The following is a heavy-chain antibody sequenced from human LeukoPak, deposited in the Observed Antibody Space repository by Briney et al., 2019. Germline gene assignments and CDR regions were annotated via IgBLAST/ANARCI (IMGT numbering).Heavy chain of an antibody. Sequence: GGSLRLSCAASGFTFSSYSMNWVRRAPGKGLEWVSSISSSSSYIYYADSVKGRFTISRDNAKNSLYLQMNSLRAEDTAVYYCARAIAAAGGDYWGQGTLVTVSS. D-gene: IGHD6-13*01. V-gene: IGHV3-21*01. CDR3: ARAIAAAGGDY. CDR1: GFTFSSYS. CDR2: ISSSSSYI. J-gene: IGHJ4*02.